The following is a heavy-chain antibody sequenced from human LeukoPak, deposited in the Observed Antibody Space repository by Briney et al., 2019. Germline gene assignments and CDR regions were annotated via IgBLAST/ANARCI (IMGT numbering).Heavy chain of an antibody. CDR3: AKDSAITMIVVVIGYFDY. Sequence: PGGSLRLSCAASGFTFSSYAMSWVRQAPGKGLEWVSAISGSGGSTYYADSVKGRFTISRDNSKNTLYLQMNSLRAEDTAVYYCAKDSAITMIVVVIGYFDYWGQGTLVTVSS. V-gene: IGHV3-23*01. CDR1: GFTFSSYA. CDR2: ISGSGGST. D-gene: IGHD3-22*01. J-gene: IGHJ4*02.